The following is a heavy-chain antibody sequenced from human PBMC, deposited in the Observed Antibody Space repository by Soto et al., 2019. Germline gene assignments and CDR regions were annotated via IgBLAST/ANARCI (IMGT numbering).Heavy chain of an antibody. CDR3: AREGNLGRWLQPLDF. Sequence: SETLSLTCTVSGDSIGGFYWSWIRQPQGKGLEWIGYIYYTGSTNYNPALKSRVSMSVDTSKNQFSLRLISVTAADTAKYFCAREGNLGRWLQPLDFWGQGTLVTVSS. J-gene: IGHJ4*02. CDR1: GDSIGGFY. CDR2: IYYTGST. V-gene: IGHV4-59*01. D-gene: IGHD5-12*01.